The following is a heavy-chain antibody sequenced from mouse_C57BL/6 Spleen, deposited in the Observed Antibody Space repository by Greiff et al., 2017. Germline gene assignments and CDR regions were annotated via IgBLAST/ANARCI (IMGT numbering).Heavy chain of an antibody. D-gene: IGHD2-2*01. CDR1: GFSLSTFGLG. V-gene: IGHV8-8*01. CDR3: ARIWLRSYWYFDV. J-gene: IGHJ1*03. Sequence: QVQLQQSGPGILQPSQTLSLTCSFSGFSLSTFGLGVGWIRQPSGKGLEWLAHIWWDDDKYYNPALKSRLTISKDTSKNQVFLKIANVDTADTATYYCARIWLRSYWYFDVWGTGTTVTVSS. CDR2: IWWDDDK.